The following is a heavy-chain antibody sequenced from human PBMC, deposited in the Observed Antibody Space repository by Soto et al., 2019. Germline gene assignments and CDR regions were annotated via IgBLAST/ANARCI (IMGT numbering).Heavy chain of an antibody. CDR3: ARRFEEGSYHGMDV. V-gene: IGHV1-18*01. Sequence: EASVKVSCKASGYTFPSYGITWVRQAPGQGLEWMGWISAYNGNTNYAQKLQGRVTMTTDTSTSTAYMELRSLRSDDTAVYYCARRFEEGSYHGMDVWGQGTTVTVSS. CDR1: GYTFPSYG. CDR2: ISAYNGNT. J-gene: IGHJ6*02. D-gene: IGHD3-10*01.